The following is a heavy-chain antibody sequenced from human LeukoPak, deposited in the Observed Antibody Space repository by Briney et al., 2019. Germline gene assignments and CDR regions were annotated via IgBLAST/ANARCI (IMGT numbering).Heavy chain of an antibody. CDR1: GGSFSGFY. V-gene: IGHV4-34*01. CDR3: ARAIYCSSTSCYAPPQITIFGVDQNYYYMDV. Sequence: SETLSLTCAVDGGSFSGFYWSWVRQTPGKGLEWIGDINLTGNTNYNPSLTDYNPSLKSRVTISVDKSKNQFSLKLSSVTAADTAVYYCARAIYCSSTSCYAPPQITIFGVDQNYYYMDVWGKGTTVTVSS. J-gene: IGHJ6*03. CDR2: INLTGNT. D-gene: IGHD2-2*01.